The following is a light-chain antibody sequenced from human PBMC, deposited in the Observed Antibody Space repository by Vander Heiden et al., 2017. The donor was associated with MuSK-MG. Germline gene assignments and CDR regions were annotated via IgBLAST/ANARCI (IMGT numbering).Light chain of an antibody. CDR1: QSLFYSSNNKNY. V-gene: IGKV4-1*01. J-gene: IGKJ2*01. Sequence: DIVMTQSPDSLAVSLGERATINCKSSQSLFYSSNNKNYLAWYQQKPRQPPKLLIYWASTRESGVPDRFSGSGSGTDFTLTISGLHAEDVAVYYCQQDDSLPYTFGPGTKLEIK. CDR3: QQDDSLPYT. CDR2: WAS.